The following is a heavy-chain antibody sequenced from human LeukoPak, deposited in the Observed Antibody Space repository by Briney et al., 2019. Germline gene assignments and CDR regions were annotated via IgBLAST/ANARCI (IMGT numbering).Heavy chain of an antibody. D-gene: IGHD3-10*01. Sequence: ASVKVSCKVSGYTLTELSMHWVRQAPGKGLEWMGGFDPEDGETVYAQKFQGRVTMTEDTSTDTAYMELSSLRSEDTAVYYCATLPTYYYGSGRPTALDYWGQGTLVTVSS. J-gene: IGHJ4*02. CDR2: FDPEDGET. CDR1: GYTLTELS. CDR3: ATLPTYYYGSGRPTALDY. V-gene: IGHV1-24*01.